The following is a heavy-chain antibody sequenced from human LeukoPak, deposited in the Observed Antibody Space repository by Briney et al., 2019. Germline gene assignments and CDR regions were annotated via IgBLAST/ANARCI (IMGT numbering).Heavy chain of an antibody. J-gene: IGHJ5*02. D-gene: IGHD2-2*01. CDR1: GYSISSGYQ. CDR2: IYDSGIA. CDR3: ARDPRWLTPDCTSTSCYENYFDP. V-gene: IGHV4-38-2*02. Sequence: PSETLSLTCAVSGYSISSGYQSAWIRQPPGKTLEWIGSIYDSGIAHYSPSLKSRFTISVDRSNNQFSLRLSSVTAADTAVYYCARDPRWLTPDCTSTSCYENYFDPWGQGTLVTVSS.